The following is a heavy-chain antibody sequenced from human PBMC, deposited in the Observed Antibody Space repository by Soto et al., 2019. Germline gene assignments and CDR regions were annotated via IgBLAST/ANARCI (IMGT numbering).Heavy chain of an antibody. J-gene: IGHJ3*02. CDR1: GFTFISYA. D-gene: IGHD6-6*01. CDR2: ISCSGGST. Sequence: GGSLRLSCAASGFTFISYAMSWVRQAPGKGLEWVSAISCSGGSTYYADSVKGRFTISRDNSKNTLYLQMNSLGAEDTAVYYCAKVEYSSSRGAFDIWGQGTMVTVSS. V-gene: IGHV3-23*01. CDR3: AKVEYSSSRGAFDI.